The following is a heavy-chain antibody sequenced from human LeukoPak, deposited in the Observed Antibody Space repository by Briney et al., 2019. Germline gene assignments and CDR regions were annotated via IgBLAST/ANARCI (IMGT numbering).Heavy chain of an antibody. CDR1: GYTFTNSY. Sequence: ASVTVSCKASGYTFTNSYIHWVRQAPGQVLEWMGLINPDGGNTNYAQNFQGRVTLTRDTSTSTVYMELSSLRSEDTAIYYCARIRDGYNDAYDIWGQGTVVTVPS. V-gene: IGHV1-46*01. D-gene: IGHD5-24*01. CDR2: INPDGGNT. CDR3: ARIRDGYNDAYDI. J-gene: IGHJ3*02.